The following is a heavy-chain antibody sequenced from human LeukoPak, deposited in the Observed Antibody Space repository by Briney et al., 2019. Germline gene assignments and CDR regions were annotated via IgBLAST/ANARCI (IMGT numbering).Heavy chain of an antibody. CDR3: GKTKALRYYYGSGSYEDY. CDR1: GFTFSSYE. Sequence: TGGSLRLSCAASGFTFSSYEMNWVRQAPGKGLEWVSYISSSGSTIYYADSVKGRFTISRDNAKNSLYLQMNSLRAEDTAAYYCGKTKALRYYYGSGSYEDYWGQGNLVTVSS. J-gene: IGHJ4*02. V-gene: IGHV3-48*03. D-gene: IGHD3-10*01. CDR2: ISSSGSTI.